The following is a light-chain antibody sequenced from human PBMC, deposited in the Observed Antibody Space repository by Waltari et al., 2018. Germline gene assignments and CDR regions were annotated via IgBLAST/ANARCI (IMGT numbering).Light chain of an antibody. V-gene: IGKV3-15*01. CDR3: QQYNNWPPVFT. J-gene: IGKJ3*01. CDR2: GAS. CDR1: QSVSSN. Sequence: EIVMTQSPATLSVSPGERATLSCRASQSVSSNFAWYQQKPGQAPRLLIYGASTRATGIPARFSGSGSGTEFTLTISSLQSEDFAVYYCQQYNNWPPVFTFGPETKVDIK.